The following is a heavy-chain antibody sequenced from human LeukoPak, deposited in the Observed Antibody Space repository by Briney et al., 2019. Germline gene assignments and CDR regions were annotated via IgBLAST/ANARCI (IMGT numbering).Heavy chain of an antibody. CDR3: ARDFLDPVATKDY. CDR2: INPNSGGT. J-gene: IGHJ4*02. CDR1: GYSFTVYY. D-gene: IGHD5-12*01. Sequence: ASVKVPCKTSGYSFTVYYIHWVRQAPGQGLEWMGWINPNSGGTNYAEKFQGRVTMTRDTSISTFYMELSRLRSDDTAVYYCARDFLDPVATKDYWGQGTLVTVSS. V-gene: IGHV1-2*02.